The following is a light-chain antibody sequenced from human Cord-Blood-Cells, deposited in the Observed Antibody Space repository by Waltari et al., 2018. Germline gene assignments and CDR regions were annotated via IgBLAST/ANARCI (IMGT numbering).Light chain of an antibody. CDR2: EGS. Sequence: QSALTQPASVSGSPGPSITISCTGPSSDVGSYNLVSWYQHHPGKAPKLMIHEGSKRPSGVSNRFSGSKSGNTASLTISGLQAEDEADYYCCSYAGSSNVVFGGGTKLTVL. CDR1: SSDVGSYNL. CDR3: CSYAGSSNVV. J-gene: IGLJ2*01. V-gene: IGLV2-23*01.